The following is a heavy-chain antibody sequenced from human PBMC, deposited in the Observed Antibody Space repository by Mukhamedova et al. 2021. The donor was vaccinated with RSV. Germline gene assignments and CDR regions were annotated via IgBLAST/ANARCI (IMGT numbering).Heavy chain of an antibody. Sequence: VSSISSSSSYIYYADSVKGRFTISRDNAKNSLYLQMNSLRAEDTAVYYCARDRTTVTSDYWGQGTLVTVSS. J-gene: IGHJ4*02. V-gene: IGHV3-21*01. CDR3: ARDRTTVTSDY. CDR2: ISSSSSYI. D-gene: IGHD4-17*01.